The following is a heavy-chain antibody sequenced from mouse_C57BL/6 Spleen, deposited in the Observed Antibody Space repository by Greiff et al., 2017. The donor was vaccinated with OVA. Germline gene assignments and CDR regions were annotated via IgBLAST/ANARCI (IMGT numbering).Heavy chain of an antibody. CDR3: ARGEAMVTTRFDY. D-gene: IGHD2-2*01. Sequence: QVQLKQPGAELVMPGASVKLSCKASGYTFTSYWMHWVKQRPGQGLEWIGEIDPSDSYTNYNQKFKGKSTLTVDKSSSTAYMQLSSLTSEDSAVYYCARGEAMVTTRFDYWGQGTTLTVSS. J-gene: IGHJ2*01. CDR1: GYTFTSYW. V-gene: IGHV1-69*01. CDR2: IDPSDSYT.